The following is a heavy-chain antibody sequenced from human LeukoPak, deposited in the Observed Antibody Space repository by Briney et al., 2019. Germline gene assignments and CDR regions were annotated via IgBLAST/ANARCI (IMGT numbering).Heavy chain of an antibody. V-gene: IGHV3-74*01. Sequence: GGSLRLSCAASGFTSSSYWMHWVRQVPGKGLVWVSRISGDGTARNYADSVKGRFTISRDDAKNTVGLQMNSLRGKDTAVYYCVRGRGSYGWFDPWGQGTLVTVSS. J-gene: IGHJ5*02. CDR1: GFTSSSYW. CDR3: VRGRGSYGWFDP. D-gene: IGHD3-10*01. CDR2: ISGDGTAR.